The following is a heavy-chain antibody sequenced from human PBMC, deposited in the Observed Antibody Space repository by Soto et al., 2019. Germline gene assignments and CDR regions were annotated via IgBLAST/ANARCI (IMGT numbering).Heavy chain of an antibody. D-gene: IGHD3-9*01. Sequence: QVQLVESGGGVVQPGRSLRLSCAASGFTFSSYGMHWVRQAPGKGLEWVAVIWYDGSNKYYADSVKGRFTISRDNSKNTLSLQMNSLRAEDTVVYYCARGVLSRLLTGYYIDYWGQGTLVTVSS. CDR2: IWYDGSNK. CDR1: GFTFSSYG. CDR3: ARGVLSRLLTGYYIDY. V-gene: IGHV3-33*01. J-gene: IGHJ4*02.